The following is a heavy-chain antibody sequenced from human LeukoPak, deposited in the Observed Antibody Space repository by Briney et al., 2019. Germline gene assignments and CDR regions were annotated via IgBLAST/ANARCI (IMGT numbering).Heavy chain of an antibody. CDR3: ARAAGWLQLGYFDY. CDR1: GFTFSDYY. D-gene: IGHD5-24*01. Sequence: GSLRLSCATSGFTFSDYYMSWIRQPPGKGLEWIGSIYYSGSTYYNPSLKSRVTISVDTSKNQFSLKLSSVTAADTAVYYCARAAGWLQLGYFDYWGQGTLVTVSS. CDR2: IYYSGST. J-gene: IGHJ4*02. V-gene: IGHV4-38-2*01.